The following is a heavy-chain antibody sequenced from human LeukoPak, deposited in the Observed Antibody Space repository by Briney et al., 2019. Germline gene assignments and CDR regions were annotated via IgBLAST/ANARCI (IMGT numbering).Heavy chain of an antibody. J-gene: IGHJ4*02. CDR1: GFTFSSFA. Sequence: GGSLRLSCAASGFTFSSFAMSWVRQAPGKGLEWVSSISGSGESTYYADYVKGRFTVSRDNSKNTLNLQLNSLRDEDTAVYYCAKDAIGQYRPYYFDCWGQGTLVTVSS. D-gene: IGHD3-16*02. V-gene: IGHV3-23*01. CDR2: ISGSGEST. CDR3: AKDAIGQYRPYYFDC.